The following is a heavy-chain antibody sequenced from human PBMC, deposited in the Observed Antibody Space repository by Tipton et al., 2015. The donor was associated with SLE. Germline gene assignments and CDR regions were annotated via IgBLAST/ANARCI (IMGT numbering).Heavy chain of an antibody. V-gene: IGHV4-59*02. CDR2: IHHSGTT. CDR3: AREGSYDPRYYGMDF. J-gene: IGHJ6*02. CDR1: GASVSSHD. Sequence: TLSLTCTVSGASVSSHDWTRVRQPPGKGLEWVAYIHHSGTTKYNPALKSRVTISADTSKNQISLRMKAVTAADTAVYYCAREGSYDPRYYGMDFWGQGTTVTVSS. D-gene: IGHD5-12*01.